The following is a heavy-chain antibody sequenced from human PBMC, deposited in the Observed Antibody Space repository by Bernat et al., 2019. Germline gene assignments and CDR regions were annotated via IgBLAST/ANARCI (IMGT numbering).Heavy chain of an antibody. Sequence: EVQLVESGGGLVQPGGSLRLSCAASGFTFSSYELNWVRQAPGKGLEWISYISSSGSAIYYADSVKGRFTISRDNAKNSLYLQMNNLRAEDTAVYYCAREGSFDDFDYWAREPWSPSP. CDR3: AREGSFDDFDY. CDR2: ISSSGSAI. D-gene: IGHD2-15*01. J-gene: IGHJ4*02. V-gene: IGHV3-48*03. CDR1: GFTFSSYE.